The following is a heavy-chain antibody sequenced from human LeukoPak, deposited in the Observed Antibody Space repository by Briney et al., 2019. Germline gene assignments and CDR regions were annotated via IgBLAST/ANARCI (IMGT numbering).Heavy chain of an antibody. CDR1: GFTFSNYW. J-gene: IGHJ6*02. V-gene: IGHV3-7*01. CDR3: ARYCGGDCYGMDV. D-gene: IGHD2-21*01. CDR2: INLDGSQK. Sequence: GGSLRLSCAASGFTFSNYWMAWVRQAPGKGPEWVANINLDGSQKYYVDSVKGRFTISRDNAKNSLYLQMNNLRAEDTAVYYCARYCGGDCYGMDVWGQGTTVTVSS.